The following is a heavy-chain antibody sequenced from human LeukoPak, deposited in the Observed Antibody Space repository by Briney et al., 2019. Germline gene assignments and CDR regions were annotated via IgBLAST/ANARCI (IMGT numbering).Heavy chain of an antibody. CDR2: IYHSGST. V-gene: IGHV4-4*02. CDR3: ARADSSSWYYFDY. Sequence: SESLSLTCSVSGGSISSSNWWSRVRQPPGKGVEWVGEIYHSGSTNYTPSLKSRVTISVDKSKNQFSLKLSSVTAADTAVYYCARADSSSWYYFDYWGQGTLVTVSS. J-gene: IGHJ4*02. D-gene: IGHD6-13*01. CDR1: GGSISSSNW.